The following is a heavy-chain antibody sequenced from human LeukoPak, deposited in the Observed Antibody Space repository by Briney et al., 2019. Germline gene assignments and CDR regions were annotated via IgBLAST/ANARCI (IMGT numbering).Heavy chain of an antibody. J-gene: IGHJ5*02. CDR1: GGSISSGGYY. CDR2: IYYSGST. Sequence: PSETLPLTCTVSGGSISSGGYYWSWLRQHPGKGQEWIGYIYYSGSTYYNPSLKSRVTISVDTSKNQFSLQLSSVTAADTAVYYCARVRRGIAAAGHWFDPWGQGTLVTVSS. D-gene: IGHD6-13*01. CDR3: ARVRRGIAAAGHWFDP. V-gene: IGHV4-31*03.